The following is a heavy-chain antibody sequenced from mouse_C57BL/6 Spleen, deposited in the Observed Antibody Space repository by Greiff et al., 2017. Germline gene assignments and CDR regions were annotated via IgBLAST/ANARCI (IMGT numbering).Heavy chain of an antibody. Sequence: EVMLVESGGGLVQPGESLKLSCESNEYEFPSHDMSWVRKTPEKRLELVAAINSDGGSTYYPDTMERRFIISRDNTKKTLYLQMSSLRSEDTALYYCARHPIYDGTTWYFDVWGTGTTVTVSS. D-gene: IGHD2-3*01. CDR1: EYEFPSHD. CDR2: INSDGGST. J-gene: IGHJ1*03. V-gene: IGHV5-2*01. CDR3: ARHPIYDGTTWYFDV.